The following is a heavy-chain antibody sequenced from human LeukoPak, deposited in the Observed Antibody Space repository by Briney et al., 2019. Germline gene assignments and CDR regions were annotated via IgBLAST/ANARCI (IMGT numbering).Heavy chain of an antibody. V-gene: IGHV4-59*01. J-gene: IGHJ4*02. Sequence: PSETLSLTCTVSGGSISSYYWSWIRQPPGKGLEWIGYICYSGSTNYNPSLKSRVTISVDTSKNQFSLKLSSVTAADTAVYYCARVPAATYYFDYWGQGTLVTVSS. CDR2: ICYSGST. D-gene: IGHD2-2*01. CDR1: GGSISSYY. CDR3: ARVPAATYYFDY.